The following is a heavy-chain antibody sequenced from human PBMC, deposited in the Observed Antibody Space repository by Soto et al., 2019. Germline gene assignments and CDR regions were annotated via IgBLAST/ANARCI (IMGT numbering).Heavy chain of an antibody. CDR1: GGTFSSYA. Sequence: SVKVSCKASGGTFSSYAISWVRQAPGQGLEWMGGIIPIFGTANYAQKFQGRVTITADESTSTAYMELSSLRSEDTAVYYCARDMAARGDAFDIWGQGTMVTVSS. CDR3: ARDMAARGDAFDI. D-gene: IGHD6-6*01. J-gene: IGHJ3*02. CDR2: IIPIFGTA. V-gene: IGHV1-69*13.